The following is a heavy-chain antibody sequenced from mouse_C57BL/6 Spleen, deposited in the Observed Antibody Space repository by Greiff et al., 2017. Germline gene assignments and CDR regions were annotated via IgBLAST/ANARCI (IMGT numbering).Heavy chain of an antibody. CDR1: EYEFPSHD. D-gene: IGHD1-1*01. Sequence: EVKLEESGGGLVKPGESLKLSCESNEYEFPSHDMSWVRKTPEKRLELVAAINSDGGSNYYPDNMERRVIISRDNTEKNLYLQMSSLRSEDTALYYCARQNYYGSSWYFDVWGTGTTVTVSS. CDR3: ARQNYYGSSWYFDV. V-gene: IGHV5-2*03. CDR2: INSDGGSN. J-gene: IGHJ1*03.